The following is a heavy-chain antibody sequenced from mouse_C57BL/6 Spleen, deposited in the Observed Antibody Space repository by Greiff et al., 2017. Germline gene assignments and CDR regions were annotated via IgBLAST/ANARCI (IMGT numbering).Heavy chain of an antibody. CDR1: GYSFTDYN. Sequence: EVKLMESGPELVKPGASVKISCKASGYSFTDYNMNWVKQSNGKSLEWIGVINPNYGTPSYNQKFKGKATLTVDQSSSTAYMQLNSLTSEDSAVYDCARARWDSNDFDYWGQGTTLTVSS. J-gene: IGHJ2*01. CDR2: INPNYGTP. V-gene: IGHV1-39*01. CDR3: ARARWDSNDFDY. D-gene: IGHD2-5*01.